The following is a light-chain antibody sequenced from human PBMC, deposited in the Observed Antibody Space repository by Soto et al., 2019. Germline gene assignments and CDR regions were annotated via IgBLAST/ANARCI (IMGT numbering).Light chain of an antibody. CDR2: GAS. CDR3: QQYGSSPPIT. CDR1: QSVSSSY. V-gene: IGKV3-20*01. J-gene: IGKJ5*01. Sequence: EIVLTQSPCTLSLSPGEGATLSCRASQSVSSSYLAWCQQKPGQAPRLLIYGASSRATGIPDRFSGSGAGTDFTLTISRLEPEDFAVYYCQQYGSSPPITFGQGTRLEIK.